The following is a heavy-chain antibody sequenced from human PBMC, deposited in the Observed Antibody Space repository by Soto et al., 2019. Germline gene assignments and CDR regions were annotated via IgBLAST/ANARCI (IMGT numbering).Heavy chain of an antibody. CDR1: GGSISSSSYY. V-gene: IGHV4-39*01. Sequence: SETLSLTCTVSGGSISSSSYYWGWIRQPPGKGLEWIGSIYYSGSTYYNPSLKSRVTISVDTSKNQSSLKLSSVTAADTAVYYCARQSPYGDYGYWGQGTLVTVSS. J-gene: IGHJ4*02. D-gene: IGHD4-17*01. CDR3: ARQSPYGDYGY. CDR2: IYYSGST.